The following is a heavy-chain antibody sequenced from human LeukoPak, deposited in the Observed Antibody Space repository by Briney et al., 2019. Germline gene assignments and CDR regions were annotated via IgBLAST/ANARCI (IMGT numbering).Heavy chain of an antibody. CDR1: GYTFTSYY. D-gene: IGHD6-6*01. CDR2: INPSGGST. CDR3: ARADSSSSGTFDI. Sequence: ASVKVSCKASGYTFTSYYMHWVRQAPGQGLEWMGIINPSGGSTSYAQKFQGRVTITRNTSISTAYMELSSLRSEDTAVYYCARADSSSSGTFDIWGQGTMVTVSS. V-gene: IGHV1-46*01. J-gene: IGHJ3*02.